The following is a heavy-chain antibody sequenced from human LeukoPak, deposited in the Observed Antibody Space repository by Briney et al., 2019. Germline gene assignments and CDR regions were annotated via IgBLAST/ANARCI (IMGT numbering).Heavy chain of an antibody. J-gene: IGHJ6*03. D-gene: IGHD3-16*01. CDR2: INPSGGST. V-gene: IGHV1-46*01. Sequence: ASLKVSCKASGYTFTSYYMYCARQAPGQGLEWMGIINPSGGSTSYAQKFQGRVTMTRDMSTSTVYMELSSLRSEDTAVYYCARGLRDYYYYMDVWGKGTTVTVSS. CDR1: GYTFTSYY. CDR3: ARGLRDYYYYMDV.